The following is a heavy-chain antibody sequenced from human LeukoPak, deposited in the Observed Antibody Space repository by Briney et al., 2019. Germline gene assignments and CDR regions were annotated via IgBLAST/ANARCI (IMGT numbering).Heavy chain of an antibody. Sequence: TSETLSLTCAVYGGSFSGYYWSWIRQPPGKGLEWIGEINHSGSTNYNPSLKSRVTISVDTSKNQFSLKLSPVTAADTAVYYCARGSRIAVRLDYWGQGTLVTVSS. CDR1: GGSFSGYY. J-gene: IGHJ4*02. V-gene: IGHV4-34*01. D-gene: IGHD6-19*01. CDR3: ARGSRIAVRLDY. CDR2: INHSGST.